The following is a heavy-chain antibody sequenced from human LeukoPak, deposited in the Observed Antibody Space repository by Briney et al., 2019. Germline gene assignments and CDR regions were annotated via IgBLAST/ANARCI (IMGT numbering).Heavy chain of an antibody. D-gene: IGHD3-10*01. Sequence: GGSLRLSCAASGFTFSSYSMNWVRQAPGKGLEWVSSISSSSSYIYYADSVKGRFTISRGNAKNSLYLQMNSLRAEDTAVYYCARVSSGGDHAFDIWGQGTMVTVSS. CDR2: ISSSSSYI. CDR1: GFTFSSYS. V-gene: IGHV3-21*01. CDR3: ARVSSGGDHAFDI. J-gene: IGHJ3*02.